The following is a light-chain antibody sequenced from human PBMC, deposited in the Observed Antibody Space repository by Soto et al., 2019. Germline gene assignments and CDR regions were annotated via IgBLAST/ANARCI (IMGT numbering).Light chain of an antibody. J-gene: IGLJ2*01. V-gene: IGLV2-23*02. CDR2: EVS. CDR3: CSYAGSRTHVL. Sequence: QSVLTQPASVSGSPGQSITISCIGTSSDVGSYNLVSWYQQHPGKAPKVLIYEVSERPSGVSNRFSGSKSGNTASLTISGLQAEGEAEYYCCSYAGSRTHVLFGGGTKLTVL. CDR1: SSDVGSYNL.